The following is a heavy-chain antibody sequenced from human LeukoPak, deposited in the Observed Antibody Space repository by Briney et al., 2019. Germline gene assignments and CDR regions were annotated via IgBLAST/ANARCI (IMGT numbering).Heavy chain of an antibody. CDR3: VRGVSISSSWYNDI. Sequence: GGSLRLSCAASGFTFSDYYMSWIRQAPGKGLEWVSYISRGGSTTYYADSVKGRFTISRDNAKNSLYLQMNSLRAEDTAVYYCVRGVSISSSWYNDIWGQGTMVTVSS. CDR2: ISRGGSTT. CDR1: GFTFSDYY. J-gene: IGHJ3*02. V-gene: IGHV3-11*01. D-gene: IGHD6-13*01.